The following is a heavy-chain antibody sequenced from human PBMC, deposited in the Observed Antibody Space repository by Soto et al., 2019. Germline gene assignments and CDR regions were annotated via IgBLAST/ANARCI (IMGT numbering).Heavy chain of an antibody. J-gene: IGHJ4*02. V-gene: IGHV1-24*01. D-gene: IGHD6-13*01. CDR2: FDPEDGET. CDR1: GYTLTELS. CDR3: ATAYTKQQLVYYFDY. Sequence: GASVKVSCKVSGYTLTELSMHWVRQAPGKGLEWMGGFDPEDGETIYAQKFQGRVTMTEDTSTDTAYMELSSLRSEDTAVYYCATAYTKQQLVYYFDYWGQGTLVTVSS.